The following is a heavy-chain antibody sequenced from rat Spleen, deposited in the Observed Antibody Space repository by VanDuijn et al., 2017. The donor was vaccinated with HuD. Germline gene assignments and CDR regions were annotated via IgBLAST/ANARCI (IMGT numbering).Heavy chain of an antibody. D-gene: IGHD1-4*01. CDR2: ITNASGRT. CDR1: GFNFNDYW. J-gene: IGHJ2*01. CDR3: ARSYGITPFDY. V-gene: IGHV5-31*01. Sequence: EVKLVESGGGLVQPGRSLKLSCAASGFNFNDYWMGWVRQAPGKGLEWVASITNASGRTYYPDSVKGRFTISRDIAKTTLYLQMDSLRSEDTATYYCARSYGITPFDYWGQGVMVTVSS.